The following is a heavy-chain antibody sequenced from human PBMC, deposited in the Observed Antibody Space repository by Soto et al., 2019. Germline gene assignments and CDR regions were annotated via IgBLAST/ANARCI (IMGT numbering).Heavy chain of an antibody. D-gene: IGHD6-19*01. CDR1: GFTFSSYA. Sequence: GGSLRLSCAASGFTFSSYAMSWVRQAPGKGLEWVSAISGSGGSTYYADSVKGRFTISRDSSKNTLYLQMNSLRAEDTAVYYCAKVYRRGSLGGWSFDYWGQGTQVTVSS. J-gene: IGHJ4*02. CDR2: ISGSGGST. CDR3: AKVYRRGSLGGWSFDY. V-gene: IGHV3-23*01.